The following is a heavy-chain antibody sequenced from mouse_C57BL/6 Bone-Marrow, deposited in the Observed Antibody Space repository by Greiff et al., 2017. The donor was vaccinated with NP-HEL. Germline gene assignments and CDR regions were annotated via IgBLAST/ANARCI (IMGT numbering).Heavy chain of an antibody. V-gene: IGHV1-69*01. J-gene: IGHJ4*01. CDR2: LDPSDSYT. D-gene: IGHD4-1*01. CDR1: GYTFTSYW. CDR3: ARERSWDLYAMDY. Sequence: QVQLQQPGAELVMPGASVKLSCKASGYTFTSYWMHWVKQRPGQGLEWIGELDPSDSYTNYNQKFKGKSTLTVDKSSSTAYMQLSSLTSEDSAVYYCARERSWDLYAMDYWGQGTSVTVSS.